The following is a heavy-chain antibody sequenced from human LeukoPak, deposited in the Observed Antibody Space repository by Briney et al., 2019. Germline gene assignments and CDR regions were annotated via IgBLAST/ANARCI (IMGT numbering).Heavy chain of an antibody. V-gene: IGHV1-24*01. CDR2: FDPEDGET. D-gene: IGHD1-26*01. CDR1: GYILTELS. Sequence: GASVKVSCTVSGYILTELSMHWVRQAPGKGLEWMGGFDPEDGETIYAQKFQGRVTMTEDTSTDTAYMELNSLRSEDTAVYYCATDLHRIVGATLLDYWGQGTLVTVSS. J-gene: IGHJ4*02. CDR3: ATDLHRIVGATLLDY.